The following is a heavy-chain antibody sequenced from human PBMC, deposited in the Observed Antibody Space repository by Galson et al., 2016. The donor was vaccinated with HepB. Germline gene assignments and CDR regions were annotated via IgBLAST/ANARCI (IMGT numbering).Heavy chain of an antibody. CDR2: IRNSGGST. V-gene: IGHV3-23*01. D-gene: IGHD3-10*01. J-gene: IGHJ6*02. CDR3: VATLRMRGMDV. CDR1: GFTFSSYV. Sequence: SLRLSCAASGFTFSSYVMNWVRQAPGKGLEWVSSIRNSGGSTYNAGSVKGRFTISRDNSKNIVHLQMNSLRAEDSAVYYCVATLRMRGMDVWGQGTTVTVSS.